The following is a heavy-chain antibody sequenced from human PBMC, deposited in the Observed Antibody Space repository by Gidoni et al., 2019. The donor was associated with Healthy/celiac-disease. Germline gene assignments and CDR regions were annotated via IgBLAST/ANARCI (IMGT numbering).Heavy chain of an antibody. Sequence: EVQLVESGGGLVQPGGSLRLSCAASGFTFSSYWMSWVRQAPGTGLEWVANIKQDGSEKYYVDSVKVRFTISRDNAKNSLYLQMNSLRAEDTAVYYCARDRNWNDVYYYYGMDVWGQGTTVTVSS. CDR1: GFTFSSYW. J-gene: IGHJ6*02. CDR3: ARDRNWNDVYYYYGMDV. D-gene: IGHD1-20*01. V-gene: IGHV3-7*04. CDR2: IKQDGSEK.